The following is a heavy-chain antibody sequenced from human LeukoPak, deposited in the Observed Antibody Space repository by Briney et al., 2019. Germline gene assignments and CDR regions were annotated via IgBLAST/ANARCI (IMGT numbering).Heavy chain of an antibody. J-gene: IGHJ5*02. V-gene: IGHV3-30*02. CDR3: AKRGSPPHSYGNWIDP. CDR2: RQYDGGEV. Sequence: GGSLRLSCAASGFTFSNVDMHWVRQAPGKGLKWVAFRQYDGGEVHYADSVKGRFTISRDNSGNMLFLQMNSLRIEDAAVYYCAKRGSPPHSYGNWIDPWGQGTLVTVSS. CDR1: GFTFSNVD. D-gene: IGHD1-14*01.